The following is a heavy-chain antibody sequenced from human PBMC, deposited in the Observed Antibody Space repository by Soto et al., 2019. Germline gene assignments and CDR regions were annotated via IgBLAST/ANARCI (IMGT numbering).Heavy chain of an antibody. CDR2: FLPVFTTA. CDR1: GGSFSTYG. CDR3: ARDGVDVSRTTVRHGALDI. Sequence: QVQLVQSGAEVKKPGSSVNVSRKASGGSFSTYGISWVRQAPGQGLEWMGGFLPVFTTAKYAQKFQGRVSITADESTYTAYMELSSLRSEDTAVYFCARDGVDVSRTTVRHGALDIWGQGTVVTVSS. J-gene: IGHJ3*02. D-gene: IGHD4-17*01. V-gene: IGHV1-69*01.